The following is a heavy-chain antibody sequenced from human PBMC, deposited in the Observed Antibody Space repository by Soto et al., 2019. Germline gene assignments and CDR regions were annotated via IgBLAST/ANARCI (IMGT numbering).Heavy chain of an antibody. CDR1: GFTFGDYA. D-gene: IGHD3-16*02. CDR3: TRGRGPYDYIWGSYRYHWFDP. J-gene: IGHJ5*02. Sequence: GGSLRLSCTASGFTFGDYAMSWFRQAPGKGLEWVGFIRSKAYGGTTEYAASVKGRFTISSDDSKSIAYLQMNSLKTEDTAVYYCTRGRGPYDYIWGSYRYHWFDPWGQGTLVTVSS. V-gene: IGHV3-49*03. CDR2: IRSKAYGGTT.